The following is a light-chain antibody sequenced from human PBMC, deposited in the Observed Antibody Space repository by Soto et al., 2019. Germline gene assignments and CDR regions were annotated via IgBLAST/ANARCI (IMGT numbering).Light chain of an antibody. V-gene: IGKV2-30*01. CDR1: QSLVYSDGNAY. CDR3: MQSKYCFYT. Sequence: DVVLTQSPLSLPVTLGQPASISCRSSQSLVYSDGNAYLNWFHQRPGQSPRRLICNVSNRDSGVPYIFSGGGSGPDFTLKISRVESEDVGVYYCMQSKYCFYTFGHGTKWEIK. J-gene: IGKJ2*01. CDR2: NVS.